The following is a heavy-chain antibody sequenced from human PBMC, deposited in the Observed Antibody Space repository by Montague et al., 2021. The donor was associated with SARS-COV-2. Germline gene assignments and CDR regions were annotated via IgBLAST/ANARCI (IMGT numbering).Heavy chain of an antibody. CDR2: INHSGST. CDR3: ARDSIAAAGTDY. D-gene: IGHD6-13*01. Sequence: SETLSLTCAVYGGSFSGYYWSWIRQPPGKGLEWIGEINHSGSTNYNPSLKSRVTISVDTSKNQFSLKLSSVTAADAAVYYCARDSIAAAGTDYWGQGTLVTVSS. J-gene: IGHJ4*02. V-gene: IGHV4-34*01. CDR1: GGSFSGYY.